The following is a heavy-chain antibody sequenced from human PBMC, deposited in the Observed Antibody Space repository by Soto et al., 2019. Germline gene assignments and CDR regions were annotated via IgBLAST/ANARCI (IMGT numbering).Heavy chain of an antibody. Sequence: TLSLTCRVSDGSMNSDSSYWGWIRQPPGKGLEWIGVINHSGSTYHNLSLKGRVTMSVDASRSQFSLKLTSMTAADTAVYYCARLGGYVSVGYYYLWDSWGQGTLVTVSS. D-gene: IGHD3-22*01. CDR2: INHSGST. CDR3: ARLGGYVSVGYYYLWDS. CDR1: DGSMNSDSSY. J-gene: IGHJ4*02. V-gene: IGHV4-39*01.